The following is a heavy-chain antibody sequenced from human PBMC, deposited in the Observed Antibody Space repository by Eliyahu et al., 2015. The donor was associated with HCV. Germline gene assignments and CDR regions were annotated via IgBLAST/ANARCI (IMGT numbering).Heavy chain of an antibody. V-gene: IGHV1-69*02. CDR1: GGTFSSYT. Sequence: QVQLVQSGAEVKKPGSSVKVSCKASGGTFSSYTISWVRQAPGQGLEWMGRIIPILGIANYAQKFQGRVTITADKSTSTAYMELSSLRSEDTAVYYCARALWNLRLGELSLYPFDYWGQGTLVTVSS. CDR2: IIPILGIA. D-gene: IGHD3-16*02. J-gene: IGHJ4*02. CDR3: ARALWNLRLGELSLYPFDY.